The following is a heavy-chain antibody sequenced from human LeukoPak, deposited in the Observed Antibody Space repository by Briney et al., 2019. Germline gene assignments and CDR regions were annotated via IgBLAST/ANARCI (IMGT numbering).Heavy chain of an antibody. CDR2: ISGSGGST. D-gene: IGHD6-6*01. J-gene: IGHJ4*02. CDR1: GFTFSSYG. Sequence: GGSLRLSCAASGFTFSSYGMSWVRQAPGKGLEWVSAISGSGGSTNYADSVKGRFTISRDNSKNTLYLQMNSLRAEDTAVYYCANRAPKYSSWDFDYWGQGTLVTVSS. V-gene: IGHV3-23*01. CDR3: ANRAPKYSSWDFDY.